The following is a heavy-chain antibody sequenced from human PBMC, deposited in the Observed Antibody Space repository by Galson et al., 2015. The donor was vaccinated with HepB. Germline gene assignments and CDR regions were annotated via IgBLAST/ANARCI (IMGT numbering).Heavy chain of an antibody. Sequence: GSTNYNPSLKSRVTISVDTSKNQFSLKLSSVTAADTAVYYCARGSSGWYPFDYWGQGTLVTVSS. V-gene: IGHV4-59*09. J-gene: IGHJ4*02. CDR3: ARGSSGWYPFDY. CDR2: GST. D-gene: IGHD6-19*01.